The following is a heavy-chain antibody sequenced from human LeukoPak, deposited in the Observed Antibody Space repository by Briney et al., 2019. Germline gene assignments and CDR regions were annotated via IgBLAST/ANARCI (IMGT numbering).Heavy chain of an antibody. CDR2: IYYSGST. V-gene: IGHV4-39*01. CDR3: ASLSLPGVVITDY. CDR1: GGSISSSSYY. J-gene: IGHJ4*02. Sequence: SETLSLTCTVSGGSISSSSYYWGWIRQPPGKGLEWIGSIYYSGSTYYNPSLKSRVTISVDTSKNQFSLKLSSVTAADTAVYYCASLSLPGVVITDYWGQGTLVTVSS. D-gene: IGHD3-3*01.